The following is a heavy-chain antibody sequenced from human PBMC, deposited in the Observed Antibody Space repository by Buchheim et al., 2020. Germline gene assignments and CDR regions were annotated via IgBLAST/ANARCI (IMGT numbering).Heavy chain of an antibody. Sequence: QVQLVQSGAEVKKPGASVKVSCKASGYTFTSYDINWVRQATGQGLEWMGWMNPNSGNTGYAQKFQGRVTMTRNTSISTAYMELSSLRSEDTAVYYCARVVSTYYYDSSHKIYYYYYYMDVWGKGTT. CDR2: MNPNSGNT. J-gene: IGHJ6*03. CDR3: ARVVSTYYYDSSHKIYYYYYYMDV. V-gene: IGHV1-8*01. CDR1: GYTFTSYD. D-gene: IGHD3-22*01.